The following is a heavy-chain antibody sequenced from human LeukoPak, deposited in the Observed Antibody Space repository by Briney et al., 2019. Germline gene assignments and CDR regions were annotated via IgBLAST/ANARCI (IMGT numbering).Heavy chain of an antibody. Sequence: SVKVSCKASGGTFSSYAISWVRQAPGQGLEWMGGIIPIFGTANYAQKFQGRVTITADESTSTAYMELSSLRSEGTAVYYCAPDFWSGYSGDYWGQGTLVTVSS. CDR3: APDFWSGYSGDY. CDR1: GGTFSSYA. J-gene: IGHJ4*02. V-gene: IGHV1-69*01. D-gene: IGHD3-3*01. CDR2: IIPIFGTA.